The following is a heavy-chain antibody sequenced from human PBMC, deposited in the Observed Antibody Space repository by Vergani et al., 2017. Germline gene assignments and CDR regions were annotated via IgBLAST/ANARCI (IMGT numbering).Heavy chain of an antibody. CDR1: GFSLSTTGVG. CDR3: ARGHYDFWVLLDS. J-gene: IGHJ4*02. D-gene: IGHD3-3*01. Sequence: QITLKESGPTLVRPTQTLTLTCTFSGFSLSTTGVGVGWMRQTPGKALEWLAVVYWNDVKYYSPSLQNRLTITKDTSKNQVVLTMINMDPVDTATYYCARGHYDFWVLLDSWGQGTLVTVSS. CDR2: VYWNDVK. V-gene: IGHV2-5*01.